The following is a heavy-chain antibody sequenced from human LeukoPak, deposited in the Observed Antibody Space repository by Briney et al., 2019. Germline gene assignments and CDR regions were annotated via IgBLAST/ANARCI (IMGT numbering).Heavy chain of an antibody. V-gene: IGHV4-34*01. Sequence: SETLSLTCAVYGGSFSGYYWSWIRQPPGKGLEWIGEINHSGSSNYNPSLKSRVTISVDTSKNQFSLKLSSVTAADTAVYYCARGPGYCSSTSCYVSYYYYGMDVWGKGTTVTVSS. CDR2: INHSGSS. J-gene: IGHJ6*04. CDR1: GGSFSGYY. CDR3: ARGPGYCSSTSCYVSYYYYGMDV. D-gene: IGHD2-2*01.